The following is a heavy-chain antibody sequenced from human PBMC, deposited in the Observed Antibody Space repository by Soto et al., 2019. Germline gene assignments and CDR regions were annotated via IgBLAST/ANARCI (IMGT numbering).Heavy chain of an antibody. CDR3: AGGNVVVPAARYGMDV. D-gene: IGHD2-2*01. J-gene: IGHJ6*04. CDR1: GYTFTSYG. V-gene: IGHV1-18*04. CDR2: ISAYNGNT. Sequence: ASVKVSCKASGYTFTSYGISWVRQAPGQGLEWMGWISAYNGNTNYAQKLQGRVTMATDTSTSTAYMELRSLRSDDTAVYYCAGGNVVVPAARYGMDVGGKGTTLTVPS.